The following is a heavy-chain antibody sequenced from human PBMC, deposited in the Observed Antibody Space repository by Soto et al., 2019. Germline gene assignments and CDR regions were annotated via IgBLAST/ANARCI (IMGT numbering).Heavy chain of an antibody. CDR1: GGSVSSGSYY. J-gene: IGHJ5*02. D-gene: IGHD3-10*01. Sequence: SETLSLTCTVSGGSVSSGSYYWSWIRQPPGKGLEWIGYIYYSGSTNYNPSLKSRVTISLDTSKNQFSLKLSSVTAADTAVYYCARTYYYGSGSYYTTYNWFDPWAREPWSPSPQ. CDR2: IYYSGST. V-gene: IGHV4-61*01. CDR3: ARTYYYGSGSYYTTYNWFDP.